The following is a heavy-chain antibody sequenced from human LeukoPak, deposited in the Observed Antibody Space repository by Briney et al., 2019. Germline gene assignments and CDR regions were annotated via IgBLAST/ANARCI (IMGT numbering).Heavy chain of an antibody. V-gene: IGHV3-9*01. CDR3: AKGFGELVALYYFDY. CDR1: GFPFSDFS. D-gene: IGHD3-10*01. CDR2: ISWNSGSI. Sequence: PGGSLRLSCATSGFPFSDFSMSWVRQAPGTGLEWVSGISWNSGSIGYADSVKGRFTISRDNAKNSLYLQMNSLRAEDTALYYCAKGFGELVALYYFDYWGQGTLVTVSS. J-gene: IGHJ4*02.